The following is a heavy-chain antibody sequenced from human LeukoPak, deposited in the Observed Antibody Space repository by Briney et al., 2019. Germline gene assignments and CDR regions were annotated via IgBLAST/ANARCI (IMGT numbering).Heavy chain of an antibody. CDR1: GYTFIGYY. CDR3: ARDKSGSSGWYSYFDY. V-gene: IGHV1-2*02. D-gene: IGHD6-19*01. Sequence: ASVKVSCKTSGYTFIGYYMHWVRRAPGQGLEWMGWIDPNSGGTNYAQKFRGRVTMTRDTSISTAYMELSRLRSDDTAVYYCARDKSGSSGWYSYFDYWGQGTLVTVSS. J-gene: IGHJ4*02. CDR2: IDPNSGGT.